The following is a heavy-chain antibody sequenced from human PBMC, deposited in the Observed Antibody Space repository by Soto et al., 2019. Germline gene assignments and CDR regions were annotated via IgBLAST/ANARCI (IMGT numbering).Heavy chain of an antibody. D-gene: IGHD2-15*01. V-gene: IGHV3-13*05. Sequence: EVQLVESGGGVVQPGESLRLSCAASGFTFSAYDMHWVRQTTGKGLEWVSVIGAADDPYYLGSVKGRFTISRENAKNSLYLQMNSLRAEDTAVYYCARAYSGRLPRRADYYFAMDVWGQGTTVTVSS. CDR1: GFTFSAYD. CDR3: ARAYSGRLPRRADYYFAMDV. J-gene: IGHJ6*02. CDR2: IGAADDP.